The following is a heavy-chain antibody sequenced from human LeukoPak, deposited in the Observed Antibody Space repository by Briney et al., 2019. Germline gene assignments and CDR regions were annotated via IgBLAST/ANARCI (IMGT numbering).Heavy chain of an antibody. D-gene: IGHD5-24*01. Sequence: SQTLSLTCVISGDSVVSNSTACNWIRQSPSRGLEWLGRTYYRSKWYTDYAVSVKSRITINPDTSKNQFSLQLNSVTPEDTAVYYCARGGQGDGYSADEAFDLWGQGTMVTVS. CDR2: TYYRSKWYT. CDR1: GDSVVSNSTA. J-gene: IGHJ3*01. CDR3: ARGGQGDGYSADEAFDL. V-gene: IGHV6-1*01.